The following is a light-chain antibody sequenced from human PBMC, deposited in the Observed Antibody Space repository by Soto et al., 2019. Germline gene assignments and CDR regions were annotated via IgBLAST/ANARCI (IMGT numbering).Light chain of an antibody. J-gene: IGKJ1*01. CDR3: QQYENLPPT. CDR2: DAS. CDR1: QDITNS. Sequence: DIQMTQSPSSLSASIGDRVTITCQASQDITNSLNWYQQKPGNAPKLLIYDASNLETGVPSRFSGGGSGTDFTFTISSLQPEDIATYYCQQYENLPPTFGQGTKVDI. V-gene: IGKV1-33*01.